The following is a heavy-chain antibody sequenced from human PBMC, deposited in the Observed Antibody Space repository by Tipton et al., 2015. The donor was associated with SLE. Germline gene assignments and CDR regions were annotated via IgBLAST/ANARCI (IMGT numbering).Heavy chain of an antibody. CDR2: IYNSGTT. CDR1: GGSFSNYY. V-gene: IGHV4-4*08. D-gene: IGHD2-15*01. J-gene: IGHJ6*03. CDR3: ARIVWYSCYYMDV. Sequence: TLSLTCTVSGGSFSNYYWSWIRQPPGEGLEWIGYIYNSGTTNYNPSLKSRVTISVDTSNNQFSLKLSSVTAADTAVYYCARIVWYSCYYMDVWGKGTTVTVSS.